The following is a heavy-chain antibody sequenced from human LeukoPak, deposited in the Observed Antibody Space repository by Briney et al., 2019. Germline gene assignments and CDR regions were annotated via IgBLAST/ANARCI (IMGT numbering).Heavy chain of an antibody. Sequence: SETLSLTCTVSGGSISSSNYFWGWIRQPPGKGLEWIGSVYSTGRTFYNPSLASRLTISMDTSNNQFSLQLTSVTAADAAVYYCTREIAGTTVHYWGHGTLVTVSS. CDR2: VYSTGRT. CDR1: GGSISSSNYF. D-gene: IGHD1-7*01. J-gene: IGHJ4*01. V-gene: IGHV4-39*07. CDR3: TREIAGTTVHY.